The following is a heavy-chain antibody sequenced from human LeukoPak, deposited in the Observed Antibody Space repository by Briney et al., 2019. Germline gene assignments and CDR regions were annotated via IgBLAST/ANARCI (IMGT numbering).Heavy chain of an antibody. CDR1: GFTFRDYD. Sequence: GGSLRLSCAASGFTFRDYDMHWVRQTPGRGLEWVSAIGIGDDTHYPDSVKGRFTISRENAKNSLYLQMSSLRNGDTAMYYCVRGGIRVSGIDAFDIWGHGTMVTVSS. V-gene: IGHV3-13*01. CDR3: VRGGIRVSGIDAFDI. CDR2: IGIGDDT. D-gene: IGHD5/OR15-5a*01. J-gene: IGHJ3*02.